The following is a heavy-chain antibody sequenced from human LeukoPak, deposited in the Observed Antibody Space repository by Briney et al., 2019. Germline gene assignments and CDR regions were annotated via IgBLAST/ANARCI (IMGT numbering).Heavy chain of an antibody. CDR2: IAYDGSDE. J-gene: IGHJ4*02. CDR1: GFTFGSFG. V-gene: IGHV3-30*04. Sequence: GGSLRLSCVAYGFTFGSFGMHWVRQAPGKGLGWVAVIAYDGSDENYADSVKGRFTISRDNFKNTLYLQMNSLGPEDTAMYYCARDVMAVAGTLGFDCWGQGALVTVSS. D-gene: IGHD6-19*01. CDR3: ARDVMAVAGTLGFDC.